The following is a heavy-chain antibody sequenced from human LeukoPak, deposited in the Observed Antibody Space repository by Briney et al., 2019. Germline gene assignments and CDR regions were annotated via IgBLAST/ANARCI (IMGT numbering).Heavy chain of an antibody. Sequence: SETLSLTCTVSGGSVSSITYYWSWIRQPPGKGLEWIGYVYSSGSTNYNPSLRSRVTISVDTSKNKFSLKLTSVTAADTAVYFCASRAKLYSGSGTPGDAFEIWGQGTMVTVSS. CDR2: VYSSGST. D-gene: IGHD3-10*01. J-gene: IGHJ3*02. V-gene: IGHV4-61*01. CDR1: GGSVSSITYY. CDR3: ASRAKLYSGSGTPGDAFEI.